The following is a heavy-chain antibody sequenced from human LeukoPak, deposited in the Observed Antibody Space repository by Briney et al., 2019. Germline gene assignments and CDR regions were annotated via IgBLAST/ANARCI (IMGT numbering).Heavy chain of an antibody. CDR2: ISYDGSNK. Sequence: GGSLRLSCAASGFTFSSYAMHWVRQAPGKGLEWVAVISYDGSNKYYADSVKGRFTISRDNSKNTLYLQMNSLRAEDTAVYYCARANVDTAMMYYFDYWGQGTLVTVSS. D-gene: IGHD5-18*01. V-gene: IGHV3-30-3*01. J-gene: IGHJ4*02. CDR3: ARANVDTAMMYYFDY. CDR1: GFTFSSYA.